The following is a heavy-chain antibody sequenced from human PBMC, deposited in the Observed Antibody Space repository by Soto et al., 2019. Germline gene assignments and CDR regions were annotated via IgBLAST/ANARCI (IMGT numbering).Heavy chain of an antibody. CDR1: GYTFTTYG. D-gene: IGHD3-16*01. Sequence: QVQLVQSGAEVKKPGASVTVSCKASGYTFTTYGVSWVRQAPGQGLEWLGWINGYNGNAKYAENLQGRVTMTTDTATSTAYMELRSLRSDDTAVYYCARMGDVPYDYYAMDVWGQETTVTVSS. CDR2: INGYNGNA. J-gene: IGHJ6*02. CDR3: ARMGDVPYDYYAMDV. V-gene: IGHV1-18*01.